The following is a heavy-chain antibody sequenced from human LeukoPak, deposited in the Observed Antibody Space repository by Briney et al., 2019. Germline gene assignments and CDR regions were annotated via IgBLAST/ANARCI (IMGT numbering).Heavy chain of an antibody. CDR3: ARGIGCSSTSCYRNPYYYYYYMDV. J-gene: IGHJ6*03. Sequence: SETLSLTCTVSGGSISSYYWSWIRQPAGKGLEWIGRIYTSGSTNYNPSLKSRVTIPVDTSKNQFSLKLSSVTAADTAVYYCARGIGCSSTSCYRNPYYYYYYMDVWGKGTTVTISS. CDR2: IYTSGST. CDR1: GGSISSYY. V-gene: IGHV4-4*07. D-gene: IGHD2-2*02.